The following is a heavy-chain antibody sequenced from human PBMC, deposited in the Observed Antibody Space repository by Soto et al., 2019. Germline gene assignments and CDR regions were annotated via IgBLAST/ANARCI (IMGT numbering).Heavy chain of an antibody. CDR2: VNPNGGFT. D-gene: IGHD5-12*01. Sequence: GASVKVSCKASGGTFSSYAIGWVRQAPGQGLEWMGIVNPNGGFTNYAQKFQGRVTMTRDTSTSTVYMELGSLTSEDTAVYYCVRANRAWLQLLYYWGQGTQVTVSS. CDR3: VRANRAWLQLLYY. V-gene: IGHV1-46*01. CDR1: GGTFSSYA. J-gene: IGHJ4*02.